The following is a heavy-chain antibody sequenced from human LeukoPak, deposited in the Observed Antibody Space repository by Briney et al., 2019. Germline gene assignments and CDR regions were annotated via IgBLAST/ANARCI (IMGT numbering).Heavy chain of an antibody. CDR3: AKDLYCSSTSCPPDAFDI. CDR2: IRYEGSNK. D-gene: IGHD2-2*01. V-gene: IGHV3-30*02. CDR1: GFTFSSYG. Sequence: GGSLRLSCAESGFTFSSYGMHWVRQAPGKGLEWVAFIRYEGSNKYYADSVKGGFTIYRDNTKNTMYMKMNSVRGEDTAVYYCAKDLYCSSTSCPPDAFDIWGQGTMVTVSS. J-gene: IGHJ3*02.